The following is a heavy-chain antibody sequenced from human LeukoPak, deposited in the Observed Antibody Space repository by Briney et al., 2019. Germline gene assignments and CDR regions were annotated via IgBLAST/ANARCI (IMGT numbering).Heavy chain of an antibody. CDR3: GKTTTGYSSGRYPGWPVDY. CDR2: IFGSGGSA. V-gene: IGHV3-23*01. D-gene: IGHD6-19*01. CDR1: GFTFNNYA. Sequence: GGSLRLSRVASGFTFNNYAMYWVRQAPGKGLEWVSGIFGSGGSAHYADSVKGRFTISRENSKNTVYLQINSLRAEDTAVYYCGKTTTGYSSGRYPGWPVDYWGQGSLVTVSS. J-gene: IGHJ4*02.